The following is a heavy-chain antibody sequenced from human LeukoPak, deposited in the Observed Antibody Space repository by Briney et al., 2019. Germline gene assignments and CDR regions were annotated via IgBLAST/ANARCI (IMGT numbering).Heavy chain of an antibody. J-gene: IGHJ4*02. CDR2: INPNGGGT. V-gene: IGHV1-2*02. CDR1: GYTFTGYY. D-gene: IGHD7-27*01. Sequence: ASVKVSCKASGYTFTGYYRHWVRQAPGQGLEWMAWINPNGGGTNYAQKFQGRVAVTRDSSISTAYMELSGLTSDDTAVFYCARGTGAPNYFDYWGQGTLVTVSS. CDR3: ARGTGAPNYFDY.